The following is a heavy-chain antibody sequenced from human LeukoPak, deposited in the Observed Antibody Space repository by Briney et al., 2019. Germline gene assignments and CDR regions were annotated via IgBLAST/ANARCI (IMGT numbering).Heavy chain of an antibody. J-gene: IGHJ1*01. CDR2: IYYSGST. V-gene: IGHV4-31*03. CDR3: ARVGYDFWSGYKDNEYFQH. Sequence: SETLSLTCTVSGGSISSGGYYWSWIRQHPGKGLEWIGYIYYSGSTYYNPSLKSRVTISVDTSKNQFSLKLSSVTAADTAVYYCARVGYDFWSGYKDNEYFQHWGQGTLVTVSS. D-gene: IGHD3-3*01. CDR1: GGSISSGGYY.